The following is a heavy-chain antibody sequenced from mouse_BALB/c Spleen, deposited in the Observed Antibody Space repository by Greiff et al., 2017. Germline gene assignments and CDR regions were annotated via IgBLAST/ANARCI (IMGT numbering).Heavy chain of an antibody. V-gene: IGHV5-2*03. CDR1: EYAFPSHD. Sequence: DVKLVESGGGLVQPGESLSLSCESTEYAFPSHDMSWVRKTPEKRLELVAAISDGGSYTYYPDSVKGRFTISRDNAKNNLYLQMSSLKSEDTAMYYGAADYDYTWLAYWGQGTLVTVSA. D-gene: IGHD2-4*01. CDR3: AADYDYTWLAY. J-gene: IGHJ3*01. CDR2: ISDGGSYT.